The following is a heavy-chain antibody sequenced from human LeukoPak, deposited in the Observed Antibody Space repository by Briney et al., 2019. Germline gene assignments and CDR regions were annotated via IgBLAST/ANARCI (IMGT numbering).Heavy chain of an antibody. D-gene: IGHD1-26*01. J-gene: IGHJ4*02. CDR3: TRLVGAND. CDR1: GFTFSDHA. Sequence: GGSLRLSCAASGFTFSDHAMDWDRQAPGKGLEWVGRIRNKANSYTTEYAASVQGRFTVSRDDSKNSLYLQMNSMKTEDTAVYYCTRLVGANDWGQGTLVTVSS. CDR2: IRNKANSYTT. V-gene: IGHV3-72*01.